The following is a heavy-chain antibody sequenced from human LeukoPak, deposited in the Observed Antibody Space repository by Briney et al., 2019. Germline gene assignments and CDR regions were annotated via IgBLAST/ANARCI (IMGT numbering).Heavy chain of an antibody. D-gene: IGHD4-17*01. J-gene: IGHJ4*02. CDR2: ISSSRRYI. V-gene: IGHV3-21*01. Sequence: GGSLRLSCEASGFTFSTYSMNWVRQAPGKGLEWVSSISSSRRYIYYADSVKGRFTISRDDAKNSVYLQMNSLRAEDTAVYYCARNDYGDLGLEYWGQGTLVTVSS. CDR3: ARNDYGDLGLEY. CDR1: GFTFSTYS.